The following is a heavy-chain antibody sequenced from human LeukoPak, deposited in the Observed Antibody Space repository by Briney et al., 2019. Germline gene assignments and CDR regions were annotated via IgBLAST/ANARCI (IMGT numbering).Heavy chain of an antibody. CDR3: ASIWLAGFDY. CDR2: INPDGSEK. V-gene: IGHV3-7*01. J-gene: IGHJ4*02. Sequence: GGSLRLSCAVSGFTFSSDWMIWVRQAPGKGLEWVANINPDGSEKNYVDSVRGRFTISRDNAKNSLYLQMNSLRAGDTAVYYCASIWLAGFDYWGQGTLSPSPQ. D-gene: IGHD3-9*01. CDR1: GFTFSSDW.